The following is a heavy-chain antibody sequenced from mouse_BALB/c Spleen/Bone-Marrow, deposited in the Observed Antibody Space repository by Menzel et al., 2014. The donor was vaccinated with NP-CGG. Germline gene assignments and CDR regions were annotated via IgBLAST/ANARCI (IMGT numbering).Heavy chain of an antibody. D-gene: IGHD1-1*01. J-gene: IGHJ4*01. CDR3: ARGPHYYGSRDYAMDY. V-gene: IGHV1-18*01. CDR1: GYSFTGYT. Sequence: EVQLQQSGPELVKPGASMKISCKASGYSFTGYTMNWVKQSHGKNLEWIGLINPYNGGTSYNQKFKGKATLTVDKSFSTAYMELLSLTSEDSAVYYCARGPHYYGSRDYAMDYWGQGTSVTVSS. CDR2: INPYNGGT.